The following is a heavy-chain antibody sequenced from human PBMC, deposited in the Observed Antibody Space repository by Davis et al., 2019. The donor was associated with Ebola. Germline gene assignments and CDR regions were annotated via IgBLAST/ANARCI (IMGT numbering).Heavy chain of an antibody. CDR3: AKHYGNGQRYFDS. CDR2: IGGGSRGAT. CDR1: GFSFSGYA. Sequence: PGGSLRLSCAASGFSFSGYAMNWVRQAPGKGLEWVSTIGGGSRGATYYADSVKGRFSISRDNSKNTLYLQMNSLRADDTALYYCAKHYGNGQRYFDSWGQGTLVTVSS. D-gene: IGHD1-1*01. J-gene: IGHJ4*02. V-gene: IGHV3-23*01.